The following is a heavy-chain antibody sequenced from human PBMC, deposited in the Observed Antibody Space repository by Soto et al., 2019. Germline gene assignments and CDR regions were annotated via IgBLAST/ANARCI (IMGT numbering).Heavy chain of an antibody. CDR3: ARVSSSSAFGMDV. CDR1: GGSISTINW. V-gene: IGHV4-4*02. Sequence: WETLSLTCADSGGSISTINWWTWVRQPPGKGLDWIGEIYQTGSTSYNPSLESRVTISIDKSKNQFSLKLRSVTAADTAVYYCARVSSSSAFGMDVWGQGTTVPVSS. J-gene: IGHJ6*02. CDR2: IYQTGST. D-gene: IGHD6-6*01.